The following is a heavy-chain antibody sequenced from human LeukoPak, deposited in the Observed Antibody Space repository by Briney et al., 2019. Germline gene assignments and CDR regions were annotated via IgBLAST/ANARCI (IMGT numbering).Heavy chain of an antibody. D-gene: IGHD3-22*01. Sequence: GGSLRLSCAASGFTCSSYAMSWVRQAPGKGLEWVSAISGSGGSTYYADSVKGRFTISRDNSKNTLYLQMNSLRAEDTAVYYCAKGTMIVVAADYMDVWGKGTTVTVSS. J-gene: IGHJ6*03. V-gene: IGHV3-23*01. CDR1: GFTCSSYA. CDR2: ISGSGGST. CDR3: AKGTMIVVAADYMDV.